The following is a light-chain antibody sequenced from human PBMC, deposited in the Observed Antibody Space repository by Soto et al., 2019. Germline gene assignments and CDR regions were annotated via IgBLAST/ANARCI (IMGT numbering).Light chain of an antibody. J-gene: IGKJ1*01. CDR2: GAS. V-gene: IGKV3-20*01. CDR1: QSVSSSY. Sequence: EIVLTQSPGTLSLSPGERATLSCRASQSVSSSYLAWYQQKPGQAPRPLIYGASSRPIGIPDRFSGSGSGTDFTLTISILEPEDFAVYYCQQYGSSPWTFGQGTKVAIK. CDR3: QQYGSSPWT.